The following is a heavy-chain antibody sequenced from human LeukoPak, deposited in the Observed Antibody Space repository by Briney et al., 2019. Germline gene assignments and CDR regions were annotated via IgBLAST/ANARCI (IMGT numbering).Heavy chain of an antibody. CDR2: ISAYNGNT. CDR1: GYTFTSYG. Sequence: ASVKLSCKASGYTFTSYGISWVRHAHGQGLEWMGWISAYNGNTNYAQNLQGRVTMTTDTSTSTAYMELRSLRSDDTAVYYCARVKVETPVDTMSGTANWFDPWGQGTLVTVSS. D-gene: IGHD3-10*02. J-gene: IGHJ5*02. V-gene: IGHV1-18*01. CDR3: ARVKVETPVDTMSGTANWFDP.